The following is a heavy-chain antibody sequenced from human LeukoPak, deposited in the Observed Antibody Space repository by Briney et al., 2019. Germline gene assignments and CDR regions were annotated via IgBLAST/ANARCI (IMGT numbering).Heavy chain of an antibody. V-gene: IGHV5-51*01. CDR3: ARHVVRDCGSTSCYAEFDY. J-gene: IGHJ4*02. CDR2: IYPGDSDA. D-gene: IGHD2-2*01. Sequence: GESPKISRKCFGYSFPSYWIAWVRQLPGKGLEWMGIIYPGDSDARHSPSFQGQLIISADKSITTAYLQWSSLKASDTAMYYCARHVVRDCGSTSCYAEFDYWGQGTLATVSS. CDR1: GYSFPSYW.